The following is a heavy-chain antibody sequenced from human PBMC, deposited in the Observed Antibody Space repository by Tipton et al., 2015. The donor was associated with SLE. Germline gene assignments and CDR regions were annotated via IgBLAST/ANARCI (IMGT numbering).Heavy chain of an antibody. CDR3: ARAPTYYYDSSGHYGVFDY. CDR1: GGSFSGYY. CDR2: TTHSGTT. Sequence: TLSLTCAVSGGSFSGYYWNWIRQPPGKGLEWIGETTHSGTTNYNPSLKSRVTISVDTSKKDFSLKLSSVTAADTAVYYCARAPTYYYDSSGHYGVFDYWGQAALVTVST. V-gene: IGHV4-34*01. J-gene: IGHJ4*02. D-gene: IGHD3-22*01.